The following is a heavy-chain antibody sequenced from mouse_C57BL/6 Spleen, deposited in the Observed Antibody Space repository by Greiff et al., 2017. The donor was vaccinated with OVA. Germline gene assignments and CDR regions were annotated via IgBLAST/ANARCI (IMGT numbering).Heavy chain of an antibody. CDR1: GFTFTDYY. D-gene: IGHD3-3*01. CDR2: IRNKANGYTT. Sequence: EVKLMESGGGLVQPGGSLSLSCAASGFTFTDYYMSWVRQPPGKALEWLGFIRNKANGYTTEYSASVKGRFTISRDNSQSILYLQMNALRAEDSATYYCARPLGYAMDYWGQGTSVTVSS. CDR3: ARPLGYAMDY. V-gene: IGHV7-3*01. J-gene: IGHJ4*01.